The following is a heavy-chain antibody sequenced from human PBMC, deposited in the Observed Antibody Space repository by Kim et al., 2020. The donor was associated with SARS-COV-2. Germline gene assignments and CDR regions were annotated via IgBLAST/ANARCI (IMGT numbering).Heavy chain of an antibody. CDR1: GYTLTELS. J-gene: IGHJ3*02. CDR2: FDPEDGET. V-gene: IGHV1-24*01. D-gene: IGHD1-20*01. CDR3: ATVTFPGITFHGAFDI. Sequence: ASVKVSCKVSGYTLTELSMHWVRQAPGKGLEWMGGFDPEDGETIYAQKFQGRVTMTEDTSTDTAYMELSSLRSEDTAVYYCATVTFPGITFHGAFDIWGQGTMVTVSS.